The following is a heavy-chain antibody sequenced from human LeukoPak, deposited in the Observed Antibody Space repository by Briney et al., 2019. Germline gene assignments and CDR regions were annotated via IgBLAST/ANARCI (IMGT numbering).Heavy chain of an antibody. J-gene: IGHJ4*02. CDR3: ARIWHPGYSPYTSYYFDY. CDR2: IDWDDDK. Sequence: SGPALVKPTQTLTLTCTFSGFSLSTSGMCVSWIRQPPGKALEWLARIDWDDDKYYSTSLKTRLTISKDTSKNQVVLTMTNMDPVDTATYYCARIWHPGYSPYTSYYFDYWGQGTLVTVSS. V-gene: IGHV2-70*11. D-gene: IGHD3-9*01. CDR1: GFSLSTSGMC.